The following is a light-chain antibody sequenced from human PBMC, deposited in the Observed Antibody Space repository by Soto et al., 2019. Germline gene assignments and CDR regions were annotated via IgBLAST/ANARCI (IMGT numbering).Light chain of an antibody. Sequence: DIQMTQSPSTLSASVVDRVTITCRASQSISSWLAWYQQKPGKAPKLLIYKASSLESGVPSRFSGSGSGTEFTLTISSLQPDDFATYYCQKYNSYPVKFGQGNKGDIK. CDR2: KAS. V-gene: IGKV1-5*03. CDR1: QSISSW. J-gene: IGKJ1*01. CDR3: QKYNSYPVK.